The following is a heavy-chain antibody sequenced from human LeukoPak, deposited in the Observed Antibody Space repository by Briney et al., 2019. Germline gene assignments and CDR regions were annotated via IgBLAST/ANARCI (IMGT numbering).Heavy chain of an antibody. CDR3: ARDLAGPPQEAFDI. CDR1: GFTFSSYW. J-gene: IGHJ3*02. CDR2: IKQDGSAK. Sequence: GGSLRLSCAASGFTFSSYWMSWVRQAPGKGLEWVANIKQDGSAKYYVDSVKGRFTISRDNAKNSLYLQMNTLRAEDTAVYYCARDLAGPPQEAFDIWGQGTMVTVS. V-gene: IGHV3-7*01.